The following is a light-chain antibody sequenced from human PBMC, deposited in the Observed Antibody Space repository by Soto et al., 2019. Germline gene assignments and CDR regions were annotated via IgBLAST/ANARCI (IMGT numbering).Light chain of an antibody. V-gene: IGKV1-5*03. CDR2: KAS. J-gene: IGKJ5*01. CDR3: QQSYNTVFT. CDR1: QSISSW. Sequence: DIQMTQSPSTLSASVGDRATVTCRASQSISSWLAWYQQKPGKAPKLLIYKASSLESGVPSRFSGSGSGTEFTLTISSLQPDDFATYYFQQSYNTVFTFGQGTRLEIK.